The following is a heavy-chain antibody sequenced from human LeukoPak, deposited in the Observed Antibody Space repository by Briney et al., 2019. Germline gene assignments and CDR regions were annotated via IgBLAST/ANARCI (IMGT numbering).Heavy chain of an antibody. J-gene: IGHJ4*02. CDR1: GYTFTSYY. V-gene: IGHV1-46*01. CDR3: ARDPRITGTKESDY. Sequence: ASVKVSCKASGYTFTSYYIHWVRQAPGQGLEWMGIINPGGGSTSYAQKIQGRVTMTRDTSTSTVYMDLSSLRSEDTAVYYCARDPRITGTKESDYWGQGTLATVSS. CDR2: INPGGGST. D-gene: IGHD1-7*01.